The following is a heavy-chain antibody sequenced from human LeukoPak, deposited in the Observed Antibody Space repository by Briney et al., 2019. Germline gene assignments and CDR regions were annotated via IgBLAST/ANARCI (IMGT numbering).Heavy chain of an antibody. V-gene: IGHV3-7*03. J-gene: IGHJ4*02. D-gene: IGHD3-3*01. CDR3: ARDQYDTWSRRGNFDS. CDR2: IKLDGSEK. Sequence: GGSLRLSCVASGFTFGKYWMSWVRQAPGKGLEWVANIKLDGSEKNYVDSVKGRFTISRDNTKNSLYLQMNSLRVEDTAVFYCARDQYDTWSRRGNFDSWGQGTLVIVPS. CDR1: GFTFGKYW.